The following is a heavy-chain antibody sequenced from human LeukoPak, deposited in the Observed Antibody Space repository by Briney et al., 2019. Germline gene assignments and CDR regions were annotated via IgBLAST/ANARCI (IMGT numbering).Heavy chain of an antibody. CDR2: IYYSGST. CDR1: GGSISSYY. D-gene: IGHD2-2*01. V-gene: IGHV4-59*08. Sequence: PSETLSLTCTVSGGSISSYYWSWIRQPPGKGLEWIGYIYYSGSTNYNPSLKSRVTISVDTSKNQFSLKLSSVTAADTAVYYCARLGILAVPAAMLGYYYYGMDVWGQGTTVTVSS. J-gene: IGHJ6*02. CDR3: ARLGILAVPAAMLGYYYYGMDV.